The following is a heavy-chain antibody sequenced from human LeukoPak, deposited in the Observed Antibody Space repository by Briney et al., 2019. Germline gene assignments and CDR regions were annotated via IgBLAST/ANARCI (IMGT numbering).Heavy chain of an antibody. CDR1: GYTFTGYY. CDR2: INPNSGGT. J-gene: IGHJ4*02. CDR3: ATGLGDYGDYVGGGLFFDY. Sequence: GASVKVSCKASGYTFTGYYMHWVRQAPGQGLEWMGWINPNSGGTNYAQKFQGRVTMTRDTSISTAYMELSRLRSDDTAVYYCATGLGDYGDYVGGGLFFDYWGQGTLVTVSS. V-gene: IGHV1-2*02. D-gene: IGHD4-17*01.